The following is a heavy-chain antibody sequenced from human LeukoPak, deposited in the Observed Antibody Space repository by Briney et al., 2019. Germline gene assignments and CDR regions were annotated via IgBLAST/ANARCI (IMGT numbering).Heavy chain of an antibody. D-gene: IGHD5-12*01. CDR3: AREYSH. J-gene: IGHJ4*02. CDR1: GDSITSGDSY. V-gene: IGHV4-61*02. Sequence: SETLSLTCSVSGDSITSGDSYWTWIRQPAGRGLEWIGLIYTRGGTKYNPSLKSRITMSLDTSKNQISLQLNSVTAADTAVYYCAREYSHWGQGTLVTVSS. CDR2: IYTRGGT.